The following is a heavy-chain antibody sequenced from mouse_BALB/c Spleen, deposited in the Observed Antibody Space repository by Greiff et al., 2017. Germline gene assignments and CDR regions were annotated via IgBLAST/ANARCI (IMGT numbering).Heavy chain of an antibody. CDR1: GFSLTSYG. Sequence: VQGVESGPGLVAPSQSLSITCTVSGFSLTSYGVHWVRQPPGKGLEWLGVIWAGGSTNYNSALMSRLSISKDNSKSQVFLKMNSLQTDDTAMYYCARDGDSSGYVDWFAYWGQGTLVTVSA. J-gene: IGHJ3*01. V-gene: IGHV2-9*02. CDR3: ARDGDSSGYVDWFAY. CDR2: IWAGGST. D-gene: IGHD3-2*01.